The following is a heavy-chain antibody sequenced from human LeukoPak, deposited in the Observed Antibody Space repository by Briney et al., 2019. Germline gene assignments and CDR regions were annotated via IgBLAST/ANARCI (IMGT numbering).Heavy chain of an antibody. Sequence: GGSLRLSCAASGFTFSSYAMSWVRQAPGKGLEWVSAISGSGGSTYYADSVKGRFTISRDNSKNTLYLQMNSLRAEDTAVYYCAKTSKHTRDGGSYYGAYYFDYWGQGTLVTVSS. CDR1: GFTFSSYA. J-gene: IGHJ4*02. D-gene: IGHD1-26*01. CDR3: AKTSKHTRDGGSYYGAYYFDY. V-gene: IGHV3-23*01. CDR2: ISGSGGST.